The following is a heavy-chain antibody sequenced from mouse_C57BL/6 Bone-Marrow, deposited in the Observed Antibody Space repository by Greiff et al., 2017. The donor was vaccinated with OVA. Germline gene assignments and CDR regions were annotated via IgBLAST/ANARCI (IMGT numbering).Heavy chain of an antibody. D-gene: IGHD2-4*01. J-gene: IGHJ4*01. V-gene: IGHV1-53*01. CDR1: GYTFTSYW. Sequence: VQLQQSGTELVKPGASVKLSCKASGYTFTSYWMHWVKQRPGQGLEWIGNINPSNGGTNYNEKFKSKATLTVDKSSSTAYMQLSSLTSEDSAVYYCARRGAYYDYDDRYAMDYWGQGTSVTVSS. CDR2: INPSNGGT. CDR3: ARRGAYYDYDDRYAMDY.